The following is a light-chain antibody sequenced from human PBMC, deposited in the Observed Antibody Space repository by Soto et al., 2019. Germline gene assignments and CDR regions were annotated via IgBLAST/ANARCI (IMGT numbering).Light chain of an antibody. Sequence: QSVLTQPPSVSGAPGQRVTISCTGSSSNIGAGYDVHWYQQLPRTAPKLLIYSNNNRPSGVPDRFSGSRSGTSASLAITGLQPEDEADYYRQSYDGGLGVSKIFGGGTKLTFL. CDR3: QSYDGGLGVSKI. J-gene: IGLJ2*01. CDR1: SSNIGAGYD. V-gene: IGLV1-40*01. CDR2: SNN.